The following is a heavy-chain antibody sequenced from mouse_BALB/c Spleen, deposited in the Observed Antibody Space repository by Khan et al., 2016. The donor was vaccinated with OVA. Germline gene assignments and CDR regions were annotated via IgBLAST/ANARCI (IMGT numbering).Heavy chain of an antibody. CDR1: GFSLTSYG. V-gene: IGHV2-3*01. CDR2: IWGDGST. Sequence: QMQLEESRPGLVAPSQSLSITCTVSGFSLTSYGVGWVRQPPGKGLEWLGVIWGDGSTNYHSALISRLNINKDNSKSQVFLKLNSLQTDDTATYYWALYYYGRAWFAYWGQGTLVTVSA. CDR3: ALYYYGRAWFAY. J-gene: IGHJ3*01. D-gene: IGHD1-1*01.